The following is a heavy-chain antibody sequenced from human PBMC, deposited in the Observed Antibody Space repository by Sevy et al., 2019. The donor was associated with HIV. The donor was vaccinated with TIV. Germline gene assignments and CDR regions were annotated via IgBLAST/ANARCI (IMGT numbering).Heavy chain of an antibody. D-gene: IGHD6-19*01. Sequence: ASVKVASKASGGTFSSYAISWVRQAPGQGLEWMGGIIPIFGTANYAQKFQGRVTITADESTSTAYMELSSLRSEDTAVYYCARDQAVAGSPLDYYYGMDVWGQGTTVTVSS. CDR2: IIPIFGTA. J-gene: IGHJ6*02. CDR3: ARDQAVAGSPLDYYYGMDV. V-gene: IGHV1-69*13. CDR1: GGTFSSYA.